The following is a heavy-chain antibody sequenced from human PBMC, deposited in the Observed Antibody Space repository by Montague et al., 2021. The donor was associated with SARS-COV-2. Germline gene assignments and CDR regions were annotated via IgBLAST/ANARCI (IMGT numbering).Heavy chain of an antibody. Sequence: KRYSDYAPSVRCRLTVNPDASKNEFSLELNYVTPEDTAVYYCVRYSGWFYFDFWGQGTLVTVSS. V-gene: IGHV6-1*01. CDR2: KRYS. J-gene: IGHJ4*02. D-gene: IGHD6-19*01. CDR3: VRYSGWFYFDF.